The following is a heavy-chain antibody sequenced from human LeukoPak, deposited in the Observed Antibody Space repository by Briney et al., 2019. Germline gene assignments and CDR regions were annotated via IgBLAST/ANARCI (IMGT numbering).Heavy chain of an antibody. J-gene: IGHJ3*02. Sequence: GGSLRLSCAASGFTFDDYAMHWVRQAPGKGLEWFSGISWNSGSIGYADSVKGRFTISRDNAKNSLYLQMNSLRAEDMALYYCAKSAGSVAGPHDAFDIWGQGTMVTVSS. D-gene: IGHD6-19*01. CDR2: ISWNSGSI. V-gene: IGHV3-9*03. CDR1: GFTFDDYA. CDR3: AKSAGSVAGPHDAFDI.